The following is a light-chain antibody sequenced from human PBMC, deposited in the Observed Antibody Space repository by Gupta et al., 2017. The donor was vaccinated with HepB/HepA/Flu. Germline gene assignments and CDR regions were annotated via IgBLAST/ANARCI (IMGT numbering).Light chain of an antibody. CDR3: QQYNNWPRT. J-gene: IGKJ1*01. Sequence: EIVMTQSPATLSVSPGERATLSCRASQSVSSNLAWYQQKPGQAPRLLICGASTRATGIPARFSGSGSGTXFTLTIXSLQSEDFAVYYCQQYNNWPRTFGXGTKVEIK. CDR2: GAS. V-gene: IGKV3-15*01. CDR1: QSVSSN.